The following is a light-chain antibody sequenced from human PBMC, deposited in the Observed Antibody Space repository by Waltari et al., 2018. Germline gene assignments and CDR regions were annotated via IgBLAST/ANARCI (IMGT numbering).Light chain of an antibody. Sequence: AIQMTQSPSSLSAYVGDRVTITCRASQGIRTELGWYQQIPGTAPKLLIYASTLEFGVPSRFRGSGSGTDFTLTISSLQPEDFATYYCQQLNSFPRTFGQGTRLEIK. CDR2: AS. V-gene: IGKV1-6*01. CDR1: QGIRTE. CDR3: QQLNSFPRT. J-gene: IGKJ2*01.